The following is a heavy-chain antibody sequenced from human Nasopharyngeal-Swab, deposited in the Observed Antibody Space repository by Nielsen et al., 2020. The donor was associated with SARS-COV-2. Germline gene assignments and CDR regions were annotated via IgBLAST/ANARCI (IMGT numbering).Heavy chain of an antibody. Sequence: GESLKISCEGSGYNFATYWIAWVRQVPGKGLEWMGIIYPRDSDTRYSPSFQGQVTISADKSISTAYLQWSSLKASDTAMYYCVRPEGVATSFKYYFQYGMDVWGQGTMVTVPS. CDR2: IYPRDSDT. D-gene: IGHD5-12*01. V-gene: IGHV5-51*01. CDR1: GYNFATYW. CDR3: VRPEGVATSFKYYFQYGMDV. J-gene: IGHJ6*02.